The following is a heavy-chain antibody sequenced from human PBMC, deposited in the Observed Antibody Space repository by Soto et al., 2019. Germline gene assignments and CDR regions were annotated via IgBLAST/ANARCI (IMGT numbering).Heavy chain of an antibody. CDR1: GGSISSSSYY. D-gene: IGHD3-22*01. CDR3: ARVVSLYYYDSSPYGMDV. CDR2: IYYSGST. Sequence: QLQLQESGPGLVKPSETLSLTCTVSGGSISSSSYYWGWIRQPPGKGLEWIGSIYYSGSTYYNPSLKSRVTISVDTSKNQFSLKLSSVTAADTAVYYCARVVSLYYYDSSPYGMDVWGQGTTVTVSS. J-gene: IGHJ6*02. V-gene: IGHV4-39*01.